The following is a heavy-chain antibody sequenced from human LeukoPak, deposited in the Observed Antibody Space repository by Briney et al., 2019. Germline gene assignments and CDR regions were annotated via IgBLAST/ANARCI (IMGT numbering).Heavy chain of an antibody. CDR2: IKQDESEK. J-gene: IGHJ4*02. D-gene: IGHD6-13*01. V-gene: IGHV3-7*03. CDR3: ASGRQLGR. CDR1: GFSFCTYW. Sequence: PGGSLRLSCAASGFSFCTYWMSWVRQAPGKGLEWVANIKQDESEKYYVDSVKGRFTISRDNTKNSLYLQMNSLRVEDTAVYYCASGRQLGRWGQGTLVTVSS.